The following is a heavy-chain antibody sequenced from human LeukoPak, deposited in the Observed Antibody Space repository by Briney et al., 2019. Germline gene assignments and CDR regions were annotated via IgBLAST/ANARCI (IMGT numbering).Heavy chain of an antibody. Sequence: ASVKVSCKASGYTFTGYYIHWVRQAPGQGLEWMGRINPNSGGTNYAQKFQGRVTMNRDTSISTAYMELSRLRSDDTAVYYCARYYDSSGYSSEYFQHWGQGTLVTVSS. CDR3: ARYYDSSGYSSEYFQH. CDR2: INPNSGGT. J-gene: IGHJ1*01. CDR1: GYTFTGYY. V-gene: IGHV1-2*06. D-gene: IGHD3-22*01.